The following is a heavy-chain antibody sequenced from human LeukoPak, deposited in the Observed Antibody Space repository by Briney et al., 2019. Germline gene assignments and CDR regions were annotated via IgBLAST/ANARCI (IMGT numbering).Heavy chain of an antibody. Sequence: GGSLRLSCAASGFTFSNYWMHWVRQAPGKGLVWVSRIRTDGSSTFYADSVKGRFTISRDNAKDTMYLQMNSLGAEDTAVYYCVSDTALGYWGQGTLVTVSS. V-gene: IGHV3-74*01. J-gene: IGHJ4*02. CDR2: IRTDGSST. CDR1: GFTFSNYW. CDR3: VSDTALGY. D-gene: IGHD5-18*01.